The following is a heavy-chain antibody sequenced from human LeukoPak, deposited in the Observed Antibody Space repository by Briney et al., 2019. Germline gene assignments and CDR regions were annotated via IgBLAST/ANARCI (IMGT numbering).Heavy chain of an antibody. J-gene: IGHJ4*02. CDR1: GFTFNSYS. Sequence: GGSLRLSCAASGFTFNSYSMNWIRQAPGKGLEWVSSIRTGSSSIYYADSMKGRFTISRDNAKNSLYLQMNSLRAEDTAVYYCVRGGDPTGMVPYWGQGTLVTVSS. V-gene: IGHV3-21*01. D-gene: IGHD5-18*01. CDR2: IRTGSSSI. CDR3: VRGGDPTGMVPY.